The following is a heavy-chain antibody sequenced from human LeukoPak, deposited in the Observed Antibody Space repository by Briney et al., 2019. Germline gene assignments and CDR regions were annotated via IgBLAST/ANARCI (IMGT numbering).Heavy chain of an antibody. V-gene: IGHV4-34*01. J-gene: IGHJ6*02. CDR2: INHSGST. Sequence: SETLSLTCAVYGGSFSGYYWSWIRQPPGKGLEWIGEINHSGSTNYNPSLKSRVTISVDTSKNQFSLKLSSVTAADTAVYYCARGGYYYGTDVWGQGTTVTVSS. CDR1: GGSFSGYY. CDR3: ARGGYYYGTDV.